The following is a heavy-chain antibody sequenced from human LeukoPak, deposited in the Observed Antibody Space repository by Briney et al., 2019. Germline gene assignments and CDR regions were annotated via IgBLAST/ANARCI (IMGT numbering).Heavy chain of an antibody. CDR2: VNPNGGST. CDR3: ARDLGGSWDAFDI. D-gene: IGHD3-16*01. V-gene: IGHV1-46*01. J-gene: IGHJ3*02. CDR1: GYTFTSSY. Sequence: ASVKVSCKASGYTFTSSYIHWVRQAPGQGLEWMGVVNPNGGSTTYAQKFLGRLIMTRDTSTRTVYMDLNSLRSEDTAVYFCARDLGGSWDAFDIWGQGTRVTVST.